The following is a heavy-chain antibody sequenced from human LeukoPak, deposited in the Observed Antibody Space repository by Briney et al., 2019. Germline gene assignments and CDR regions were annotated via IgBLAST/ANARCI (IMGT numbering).Heavy chain of an antibody. CDR2: ISWNSGSI. CDR1: GFIVEDYA. CDR3: ARGQRRHVDMAPSFDY. D-gene: IGHD5-24*01. Sequence: PGRSLRLSCAASGFIVEDYAMHWVRQAPGKGLEWVSGISWNSGSIGYADSVKGRFTISRDNSKNTLYLQMNSLRAEDTALYYCARGQRRHVDMAPSFDYWGQGTLVTVSS. J-gene: IGHJ4*02. V-gene: IGHV3-9*01.